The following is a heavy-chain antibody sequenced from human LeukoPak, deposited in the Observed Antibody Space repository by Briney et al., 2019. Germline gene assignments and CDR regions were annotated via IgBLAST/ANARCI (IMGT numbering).Heavy chain of an antibody. Sequence: AGGSLRLSCAASGFTFSSYWMSWVRQAPGKGLEWVANIKQDGSEKYYVDSVKGRFTISRDNAKSSLYLQMNSLRAEDTAVYYCARGIAAAGRNWFDPWGQGTLVTVSS. V-gene: IGHV3-7*03. CDR2: IKQDGSEK. CDR1: GFTFSSYW. J-gene: IGHJ5*02. CDR3: ARGIAAAGRNWFDP. D-gene: IGHD6-13*01.